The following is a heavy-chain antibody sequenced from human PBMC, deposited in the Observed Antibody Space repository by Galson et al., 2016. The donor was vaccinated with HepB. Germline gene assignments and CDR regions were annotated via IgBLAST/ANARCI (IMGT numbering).Heavy chain of an antibody. CDR1: GFTFSNYG. CDR3: VQGTTAPAV. CDR2: ISRSGDST. Sequence: SLRLSCAASGFTFSNYGMTWVCQAPGKGLEVVSSISRSGDSTDYADSVKGGFTISRDNSKNTLSLQMNSLTAGDTAIYYCVQGTTAPAVWGKGTTVTVSS. V-gene: IGHV3-23*01. D-gene: IGHD1-14*01. J-gene: IGHJ6*04.